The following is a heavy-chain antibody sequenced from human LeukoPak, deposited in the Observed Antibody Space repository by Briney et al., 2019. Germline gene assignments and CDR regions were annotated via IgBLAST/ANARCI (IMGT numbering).Heavy chain of an antibody. V-gene: IGHV4-59*01. Sequence: SETLSLTCTVSGGPISSYYWSWIRQPPGKGLEWIGFIHYSGSTNYNPSLRSRVTISVDTSKSQFSLKLKSVTAADTAVYYCARDEHYYYYYMDVWGKGTTVTVSS. CDR2: IHYSGST. J-gene: IGHJ6*03. CDR1: GGPISSYY. CDR3: ARDEHYYYYYMDV.